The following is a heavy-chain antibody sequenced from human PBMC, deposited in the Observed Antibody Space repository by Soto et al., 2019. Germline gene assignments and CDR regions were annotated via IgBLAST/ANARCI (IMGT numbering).Heavy chain of an antibody. V-gene: IGHV3-30*03. CDR1: GFTVSSNY. D-gene: IGHD3-10*01. CDR2: ISYDEIDK. J-gene: IGHJ4*02. CDR3: AGRSGSSDY. Sequence: GGSLRLSCAASGFTVSSNYMSWVRQAPGKGLEWVALISYDEIDKYFADAVKGRFTISRDNSKNTLYLQMDSLRAEDTAVYYCAGRSGSSDYWGRGTLVTVSS.